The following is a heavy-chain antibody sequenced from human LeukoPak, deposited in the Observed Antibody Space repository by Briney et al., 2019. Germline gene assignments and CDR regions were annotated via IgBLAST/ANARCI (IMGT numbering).Heavy chain of an antibody. J-gene: IGHJ4*02. D-gene: IGHD3-22*01. CDR3: ASNFYYYDSSGYPPPFDY. V-gene: IGHV4-38-2*01. Sequence: SETLSLTCAVSGYSITSAYYWGWIRQPPGKGLEWIGSFYHGGSTYYNPSLKSRVTISEDTSKNQFSLKLSSVTAADTAVYYCASNFYYYDSSGYPPPFDYWGQGTLVTVSS. CDR2: FYHGGST. CDR1: GYSITSAYY.